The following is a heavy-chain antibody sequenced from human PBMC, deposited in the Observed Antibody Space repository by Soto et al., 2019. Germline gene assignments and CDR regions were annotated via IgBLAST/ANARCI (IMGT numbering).Heavy chain of an antibody. CDR1: GFTFSDYA. J-gene: IGHJ4*02. D-gene: IGHD6-19*01. CDR3: AKGGRQWLVTSDFNY. V-gene: IGHV3-30*18. Sequence: VQLVESGGGVVQPGRSLRLSCAASGFTFSDYAMHWVRQAPGKGLEWVAVVSHDGRNTHYADSVKGRFTISRDSSKNTVSMEMTSLRADDTADYYSAKGGRQWLVTSDFNYWGQGALVTVSS. CDR2: VSHDGRNT.